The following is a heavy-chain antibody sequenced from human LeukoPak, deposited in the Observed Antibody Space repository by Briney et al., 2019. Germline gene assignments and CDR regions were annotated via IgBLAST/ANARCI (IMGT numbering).Heavy chain of an antibody. V-gene: IGHV3-33*06. J-gene: IGHJ4*02. CDR1: GFTFSSYG. Sequence: GGSLRLSCAASGFTFSSYGMHWVRQAPGKGLEWVAVIWYDGSDKYYADSVKGRFTISRDNSKNTLYLQMNSLRAEDTAVYYCAQGSEGFDYWGQGTLVTVSS. CDR2: IWYDGSDK. CDR3: AQGSEGFDY.